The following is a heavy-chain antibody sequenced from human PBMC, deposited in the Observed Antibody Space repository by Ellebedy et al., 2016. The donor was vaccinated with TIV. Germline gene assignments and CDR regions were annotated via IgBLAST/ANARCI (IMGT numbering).Heavy chain of an antibody. CDR2: IYYSGST. Sequence: GSLRLSCTVSNGSMTGYYWSWIRQPPGKELEWIGYIYYSGSTNYNPSLKSRVTISVDTSKNHFSLNLSSVTAADTAVYYCARVSLYYYYYYMDVWGKGTTVTVSS. J-gene: IGHJ6*03. CDR3: ARVSLYYYYYYMDV. CDR1: NGSMTGYY. V-gene: IGHV4-59*01.